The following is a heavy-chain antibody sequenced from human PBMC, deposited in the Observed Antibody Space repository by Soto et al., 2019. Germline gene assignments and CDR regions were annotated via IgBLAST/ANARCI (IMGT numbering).Heavy chain of an antibody. J-gene: IGHJ6*02. V-gene: IGHV3-48*02. Sequence: EEQLVESGGGLVQAGGSLRLSCAASGFILGRNSMMWVRQAPGKGLEWVAYITSSSTTMNYADSVKGRFTISRDNANNALYLRMNSLRDEDTAVYYCARPHLDRPTFYGMDVWGQGTTVTVSS. CDR2: ITSSSTTM. CDR3: ARPHLDRPTFYGMDV. CDR1: GFILGRNS. D-gene: IGHD2-2*03.